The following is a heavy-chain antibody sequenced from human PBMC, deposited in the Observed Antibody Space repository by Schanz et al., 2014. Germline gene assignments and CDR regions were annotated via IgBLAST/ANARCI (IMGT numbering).Heavy chain of an antibody. CDR2: TSHDGSFT. CDR1: GFTFSSSW. D-gene: IGHD4-17*01. J-gene: IGHJ4*02. Sequence: EVHLVESGGGLVQPGGSLRLSCAASGFTFSSSWMHWVRQAPGKGLVWVSRTSHDGSFTTFADSVKGRFTISRDNARNTLDLQMNSPRAEDAVVYYWTRVTDYHFDYWGQGTLVTVSS. CDR3: TRVTDYHFDY. V-gene: IGHV3-74*01.